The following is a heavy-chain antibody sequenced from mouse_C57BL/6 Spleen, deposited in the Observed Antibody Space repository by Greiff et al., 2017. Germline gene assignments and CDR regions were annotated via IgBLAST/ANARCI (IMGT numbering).Heavy chain of an antibody. CDR3: ARGSDGYYVNYFDY. CDR1: GYTFTSYT. D-gene: IGHD2-3*01. J-gene: IGHJ2*01. Sequence: LQESGAELARPGASVKMSCKASGYTFTSYTMHWVKQRPGQGLEWIGYINPSSGYTKYNQKFKDKATLTADKSSSTAYMQLSSLTSEDSAVYYCARGSDGYYVNYFDYWGQGTTLTVSS. V-gene: IGHV1-4*01. CDR2: INPSSGYT.